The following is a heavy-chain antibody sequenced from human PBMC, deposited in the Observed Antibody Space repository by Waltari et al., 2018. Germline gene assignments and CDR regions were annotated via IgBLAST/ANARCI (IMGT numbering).Heavy chain of an antibody. CDR3: ARYYDILTGLDYFDY. Sequence: QVQLQESGPGLVKPSETLSLTCIVSGGSIRSYYWSWIRQPPGKGLEWIGYIYYSGNTNYNPSLKNRVTISVDTSKNQFSLKLSSVTAADTAVYYCARYYDILTGLDYFDYWGQGTLVTVSS. V-gene: IGHV4-59*01. CDR1: GGSIRSYY. D-gene: IGHD3-9*01. CDR2: IYYSGNT. J-gene: IGHJ4*02.